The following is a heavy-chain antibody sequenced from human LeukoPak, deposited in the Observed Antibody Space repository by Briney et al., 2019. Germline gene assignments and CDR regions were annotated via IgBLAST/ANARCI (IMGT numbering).Heavy chain of an antibody. CDR1: GFTFGPYT. CDR3: ASGMIVGPNI. J-gene: IGHJ4*02. D-gene: IGHD1-26*01. Sequence: PGGSLRLSCAASGFTFGPYTMNWVRQAPGKGLEWVSYISSSSDTIYYADAVKGRFTISRDNAKNPRYLQMNSLRAEDTAVYYCASGMIVGPNIWGQGTLVTVSS. V-gene: IGHV3-48*04. CDR2: ISSSSDTI.